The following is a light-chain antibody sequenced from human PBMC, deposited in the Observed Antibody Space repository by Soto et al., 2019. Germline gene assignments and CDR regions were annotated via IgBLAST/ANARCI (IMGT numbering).Light chain of an antibody. V-gene: IGKV1-39*01. Sequence: DIHITHSPCSLAASVGDRVTLTCRASQSISTYLNWYQQKPGKAPDLLIYTASSLESGVPSRFSGSGSGTDFTLTISSLQPEDFATYFCQQSYSRPRTFGQGTKVDIK. J-gene: IGKJ1*01. CDR2: TAS. CDR3: QQSYSRPRT. CDR1: QSISTY.